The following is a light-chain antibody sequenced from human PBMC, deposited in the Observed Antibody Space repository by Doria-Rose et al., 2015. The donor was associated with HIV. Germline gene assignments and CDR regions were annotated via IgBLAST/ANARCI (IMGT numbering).Light chain of an antibody. J-gene: IGLJ1*01. CDR2: GNT. Sequence: QSVLTQPPSVSGAPGQRVAISCTGSSSNIGAGFDVNWYQQFPGTDPTLLIHGNTNRPSGVPDRFSGSKSGTSASLAISGLRAEDEADYYCQSYDSRLSVYVFGTGTKVTVL. V-gene: IGLV1-40*01. CDR1: SSNIGAGFD. CDR3: QSYDSRLSVYV.